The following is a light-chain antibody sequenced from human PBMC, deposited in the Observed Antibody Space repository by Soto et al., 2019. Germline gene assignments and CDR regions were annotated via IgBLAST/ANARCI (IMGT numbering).Light chain of an antibody. CDR2: WAS. CDR3: QQYYSTPWT. CDR1: QSVLYSSKNKNY. J-gene: IGKJ1*01. Sequence: DIVMTQSPDSLAVSLGERAAINCKSSQSVLYSSKNKNYLAWYQQKPGQPPKLLIYWASTRESGVPDRFSGSGSGTDFTLTINSLQAEDVAVYYCQQYYSTPWTFGQGTMVDIK. V-gene: IGKV4-1*01.